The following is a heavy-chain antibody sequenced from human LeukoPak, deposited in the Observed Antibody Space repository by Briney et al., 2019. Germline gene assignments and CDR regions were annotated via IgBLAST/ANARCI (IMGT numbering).Heavy chain of an antibody. CDR1: GYTFTSYY. V-gene: IGHV1-46*01. Sequence: GASVKVSCKASGYTFTSYYMHWVRQAPGQGLEWMGIINPSSGSTTYAQKFQGRVTMTSDMSTSTVYMELSSLRSEDTAVYYCASESRGYSSGWYYFDYWGQGTLVTVSS. CDR2: INPSSGST. J-gene: IGHJ4*02. CDR3: ASESRGYSSGWYYFDY. D-gene: IGHD6-19*01.